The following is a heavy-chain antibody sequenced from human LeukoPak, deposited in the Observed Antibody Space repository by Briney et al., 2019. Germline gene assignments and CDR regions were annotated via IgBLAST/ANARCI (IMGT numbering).Heavy chain of an antibody. CDR1: GYTFTSYG. D-gene: IGHD2-21*01. Sequence: ASVKVSCKVSGYTFTSYGISWVRQAPGQGLEWMGWISAYNGNTNYAQKLQGRVTMTTDTSTSTAYMELRSLRSDDTAVYYCARDLSSHFALDAFDIWGQGTMVTVSS. CDR2: ISAYNGNT. J-gene: IGHJ3*02. V-gene: IGHV1-18*01. CDR3: ARDLSSHFALDAFDI.